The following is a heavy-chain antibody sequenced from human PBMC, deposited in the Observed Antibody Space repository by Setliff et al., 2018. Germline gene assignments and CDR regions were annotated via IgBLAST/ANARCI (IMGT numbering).Heavy chain of an antibody. V-gene: IGHV4-39*01. D-gene: IGHD3-10*01. CDR1: GGSISSSNYY. CDR2: ISHSGDP. J-gene: IGHJ5*02. Sequence: PSETLSLTCTVSGGSISSSNYYWSWIRQPPGKGLEWIGEISHSGDPNYNPSVRSRVTISVDTSKNQFSLKLSSVTAADTAVYYCARHKVIKKEFIRLTWFDPWGQGTPVTVSS. CDR3: ARHKVIKKEFIRLTWFDP.